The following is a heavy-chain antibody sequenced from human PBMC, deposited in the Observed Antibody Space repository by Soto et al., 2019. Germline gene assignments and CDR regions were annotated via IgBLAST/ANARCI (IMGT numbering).Heavy chain of an antibody. CDR3: AKTSSGYYSAFDY. Sequence: PVGSLRLSCAASGFTVSSNYMSWVRQAPGKGLEWVSVIYSGGSTYYADSVKGRFTISRDNSKNTLYLQMNSLRAEDTAVYYCAKTSSGYYSAFDYWGQGTLVTVSS. V-gene: IGHV3-53*01. D-gene: IGHD3-22*01. CDR1: GFTVSSNY. CDR2: IYSGGST. J-gene: IGHJ4*02.